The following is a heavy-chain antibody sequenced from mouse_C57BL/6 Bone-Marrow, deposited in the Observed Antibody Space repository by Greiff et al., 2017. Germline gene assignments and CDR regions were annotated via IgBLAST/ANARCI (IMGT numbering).Heavy chain of an antibody. Sequence: QVQLKQSGAELARPGASVKLSCKASGYTFTSSGISWVKQRTGQGLEWIGEIYPRSGNTYYNEKFKGKATLTADKSSSTAYMELRSLTSEDSAVYFCARDYGSYFDYWGQGTTLTVSS. CDR2: IYPRSGNT. CDR3: ARDYGSYFDY. V-gene: IGHV1-81*01. D-gene: IGHD1-1*01. CDR1: GYTFTSSG. J-gene: IGHJ2*01.